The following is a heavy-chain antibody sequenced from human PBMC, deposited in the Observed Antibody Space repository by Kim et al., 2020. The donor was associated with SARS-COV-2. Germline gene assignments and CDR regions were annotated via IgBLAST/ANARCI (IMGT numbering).Heavy chain of an antibody. J-gene: IGHJ4*02. CDR2: A. V-gene: IGHV1-69*04. D-gene: IGHD6-6*01. Sequence: ANYAQKFQGRVTITADKSTSTAYMELSSLRSEDTAVYYCARGGSSSPFDYWGQGTLVTVSS. CDR3: ARGGSSSPFDY.